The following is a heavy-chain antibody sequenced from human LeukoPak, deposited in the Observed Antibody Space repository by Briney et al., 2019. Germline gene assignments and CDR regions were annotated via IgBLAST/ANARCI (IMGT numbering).Heavy chain of an antibody. CDR3: ATTHSGTYYAHFDY. V-gene: IGHV1-2*02. Sequence: ASVTVSFKASGYTFTDYYMHWVRQAPGQGLEWMGWINPDTGGTNYAQNFQGRVTMTRDASISTSYMELSRLTSDDTAAYYCATTHSGTYYAHFDYWGQGTLVTVSS. CDR2: INPDTGGT. CDR1: GYTFTDYY. D-gene: IGHD1-26*01. J-gene: IGHJ4*02.